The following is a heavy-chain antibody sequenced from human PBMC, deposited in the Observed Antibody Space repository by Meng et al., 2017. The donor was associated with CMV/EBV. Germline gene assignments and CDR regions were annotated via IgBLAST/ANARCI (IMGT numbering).Heavy chain of an antibody. J-gene: IGHJ3*02. D-gene: IGHD6-13*01. Sequence: SETLSLTCTVSGGSISSYYWSWIRQPPGKGLEWIGYIYYSGSTNYNPSLKSRVTISVDTSKNQFSLKLSSVTAADTAVYYCARGSSSSWHVSAFDIWGQGTMVTVSS. V-gene: IGHV4-59*01. CDR3: ARGSSSSWHVSAFDI. CDR1: GGSISSYY. CDR2: IYYSGST.